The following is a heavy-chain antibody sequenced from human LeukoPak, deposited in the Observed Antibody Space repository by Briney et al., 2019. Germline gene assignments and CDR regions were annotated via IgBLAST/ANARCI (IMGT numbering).Heavy chain of an antibody. D-gene: IGHD3-10*01. Sequence: ASVKVSCKASGYTFTSYGISWVRQAPGQGLERMGWISAYNGNTNYAQKLQGRVTMTTDTSTSTAYMELRSLRSDDTAVYYCARDRWFGELSLPYAFDIWGQGTMVTVSS. J-gene: IGHJ3*02. V-gene: IGHV1-18*04. CDR2: ISAYNGNT. CDR3: ARDRWFGELSLPYAFDI. CDR1: GYTFTSYG.